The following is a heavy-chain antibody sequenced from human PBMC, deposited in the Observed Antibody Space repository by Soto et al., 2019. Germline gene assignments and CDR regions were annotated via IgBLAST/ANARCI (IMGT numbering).Heavy chain of an antibody. V-gene: IGHV4-31*03. Sequence: SETLSLTCTVSGGSISSGGYYWSWIRQHPGKGLEWIGYIYYSGSTYYNTSLKNRVTISVDTSKNQFSLKLSSVTAADTAVYYCARHASAYDILTGRLGQYGMDVWGQGTTVTVSS. CDR2: IYYSGST. CDR3: ARHASAYDILTGRLGQYGMDV. D-gene: IGHD3-9*01. CDR1: GGSISSGGYY. J-gene: IGHJ6*02.